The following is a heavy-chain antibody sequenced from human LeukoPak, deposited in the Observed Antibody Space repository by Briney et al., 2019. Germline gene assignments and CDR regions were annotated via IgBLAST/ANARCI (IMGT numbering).Heavy chain of an antibody. CDR1: GFTFSSYG. CDR3: AKFKSGWYDY. CDR2: ISYDGSNK. V-gene: IGHV3-30*18. J-gene: IGHJ4*02. D-gene: IGHD6-19*01. Sequence: GGSLRLSCAASGFTFSSYGMHWVRQAPGKGLEWVAVISYDGSNKYYADSVKGRFTISRDNSKNTLYLQMNSLRAEDTAVYYCAKFKSGWYDYWGQGTLVTVSS.